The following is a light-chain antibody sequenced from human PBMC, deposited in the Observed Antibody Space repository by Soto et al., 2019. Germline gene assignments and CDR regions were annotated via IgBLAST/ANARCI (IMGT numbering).Light chain of an antibody. CDR2: DAS. CDR3: QQYNNWTWT. V-gene: IGKV3-15*01. J-gene: IGKJ1*01. Sequence: IVLTQSPATLSLSPGEGVTLSCRASQSVCSYLAWYQQTLGQAPSLLIYDASKRGTGIPARFSGSGSGTEFTLTISSLQSEDFAVYYCQQYNNWTWTFGQGTKVDIK. CDR1: QSVCSY.